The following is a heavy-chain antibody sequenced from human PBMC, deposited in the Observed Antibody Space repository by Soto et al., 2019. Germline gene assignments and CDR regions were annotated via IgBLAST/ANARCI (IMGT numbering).Heavy chain of an antibody. CDR2: ISAYNGNT. D-gene: IGHD5-12*01. V-gene: IGHV1-18*01. Sequence: ASVKVSCKASGYTFTSYGISWVRQAPGQGLEWMGWISAYNGNTNYAQKLRGRVTMTTDTSTSTAYMELRSLRSDDTAVYYCARDTITFSYDVMNDFDIWGQGTMVTVSS. CDR3: ARDTITFSYDVMNDFDI. CDR1: GYTFTSYG. J-gene: IGHJ3*02.